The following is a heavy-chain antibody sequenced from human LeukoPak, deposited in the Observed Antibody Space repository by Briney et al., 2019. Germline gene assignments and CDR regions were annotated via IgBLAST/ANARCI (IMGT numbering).Heavy chain of an antibody. D-gene: IGHD3-22*01. CDR2: IYYSGST. CDR3: ASSYYYDSSGYYDWYFDL. Sequence: TSETLSLTCTVSGGSISSGGYYWSWIRQHPGKGLEWIGYIYYSGSTNYNPSLKSRVTISVDTSKNQFSLKLSSVTAADTAVYYCASSYYYDSSGYYDWYFDLWGRGTLVTVSS. CDR1: GGSISSGGYY. V-gene: IGHV4-61*08. J-gene: IGHJ2*01.